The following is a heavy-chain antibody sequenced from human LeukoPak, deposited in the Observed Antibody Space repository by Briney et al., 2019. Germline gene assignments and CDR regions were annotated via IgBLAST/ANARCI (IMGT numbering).Heavy chain of an antibody. V-gene: IGHV4-59*08. CDR2: IYYSGST. CDR1: GGSISSYY. CDR3: ARTRMTYFDH. D-gene: IGHD2-21*02. Sequence: SETLSLTCTVSGGSISSYYWSWIRQPPGKGLEWIGYIYYSGSTNYNPSLKSRVTISVDTSKNQFSLKLSSVTAADTAVYYCARTRMTYFDHWGQGTLVTVSS. J-gene: IGHJ4*02.